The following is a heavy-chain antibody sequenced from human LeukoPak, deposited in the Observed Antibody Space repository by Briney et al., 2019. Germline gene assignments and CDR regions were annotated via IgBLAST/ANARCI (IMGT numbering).Heavy chain of an antibody. D-gene: IGHD2-8*02. CDR2: INHSGST. CDR1: GGSFSGYY. Sequence: PSETLSLTCAVYGGSFSGYYWSWIRQPPGKGLEWIGEINHSGSTNYNPSLKSRVTLSIDTSKNQFSLRLSSVTAADTAVYFCARIRPGLVEPYYFDYWGQGTLLTVSS. CDR3: ARIRPGLVEPYYFDY. J-gene: IGHJ4*02. V-gene: IGHV4-34*01.